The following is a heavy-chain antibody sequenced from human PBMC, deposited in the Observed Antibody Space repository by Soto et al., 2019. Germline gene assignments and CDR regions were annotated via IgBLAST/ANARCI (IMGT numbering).Heavy chain of an antibody. J-gene: IGHJ4*02. CDR2: MNTNSGNT. CDR1: GYTLASCD. CDR3: AKTRWADYVWGRRTLYYFDY. Sequence: ASVNVSCKASGYTLASCDRKWARHATGQWLEWMGSMNTNSGNTGYAQKVEGRVTMTRNTSISTAYMELSNLRSEDTAVYYCAKTRWADYVWGRRTLYYFDYWGQGTLVTVSS. V-gene: IGHV1-8*01. D-gene: IGHD3-16*01.